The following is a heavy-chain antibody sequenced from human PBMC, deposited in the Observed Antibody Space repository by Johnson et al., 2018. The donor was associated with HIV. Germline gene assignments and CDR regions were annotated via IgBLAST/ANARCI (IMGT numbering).Heavy chain of an antibody. D-gene: IGHD4-11*01. V-gene: IGHV3-30*04. CDR2: ISYDGHIK. J-gene: IGHJ3*02. Sequence: QVQLVESGGGVVQPGGSLRLSCAASGFTFKNYAMHWVRQAPGERLEWVAVISYDGHIKYYADSVKGRFTISRDNSKSTLYLQINSLRAEDAAVYFCARGGLYIQFLAFDAFDIWGQGTMVTVSS. CDR1: GFTFKNYA. CDR3: ARGGLYIQFLAFDAFDI.